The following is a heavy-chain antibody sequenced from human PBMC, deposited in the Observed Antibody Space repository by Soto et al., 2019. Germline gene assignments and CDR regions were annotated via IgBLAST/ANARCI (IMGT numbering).Heavy chain of an antibody. D-gene: IGHD1-26*01. CDR2: ISYDGSNK. J-gene: IGHJ6*01. CDR3: ARDPIVGEPGGIVDYYDYGMDV. V-gene: IGHV3-30-3*01. CDR1: GFTFSSYA. Sequence: QVQLVESGGGVVQPGRSLRLSCAASGFTFSSYAMHWVRQAPGKGLEWVAVISYDGSNKYYADSVKGRFTISRDNSKNTGYLQMNDLRAEYTAEYYCARDPIVGEPGGIVDYYDYGMDVWGQGTTGNGSS.